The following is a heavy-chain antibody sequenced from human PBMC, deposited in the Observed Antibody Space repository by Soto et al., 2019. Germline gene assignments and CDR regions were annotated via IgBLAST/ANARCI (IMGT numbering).Heavy chain of an antibody. CDR2: ISGSGGST. CDR1: GFTFSSYA. J-gene: IGHJ4*02. V-gene: IGHV3-23*01. CDR3: AKATARQWLVLSPGY. D-gene: IGHD6-19*01. Sequence: EVQLLESGGGLVQPGGSLRLSCAASGFTFSSYAMSWVRQAPGKGLEWVSAISGSGGSTYYADSVKGRFTISRDNSKNKLYLQMNSLRAEDTAVYYWAKATARQWLVLSPGYWGQGTLVTVSS.